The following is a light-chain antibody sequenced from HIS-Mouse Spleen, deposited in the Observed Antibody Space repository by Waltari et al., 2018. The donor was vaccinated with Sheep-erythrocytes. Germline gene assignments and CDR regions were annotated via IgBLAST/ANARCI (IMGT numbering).Light chain of an antibody. CDR1: QGISSY. CDR3: QQYYSYPYT. Sequence: IRMTQSPSSLSASTRDSVTITCRASQGISSYLAWYQQKPGKAPKLLIYAASTLQSGVPSRFSGSGSGTDFTLTISCLQSEDFATYYCQQYYSYPYTFGQGTKLEIK. J-gene: IGKJ2*01. V-gene: IGKV1-8*01. CDR2: AAS.